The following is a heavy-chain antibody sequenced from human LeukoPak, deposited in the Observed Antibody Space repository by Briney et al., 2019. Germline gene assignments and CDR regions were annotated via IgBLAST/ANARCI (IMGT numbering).Heavy chain of an antibody. CDR2: ISAYNGNT. D-gene: IGHD3-22*01. V-gene: IGHV1-18*01. CDR1: GYAFTSYG. Sequence: ASVKVSCTASGYAFTSYGISWVRQAPGQGLEWMGWISAYNGNTNYAQKLQGRVTMTRDTSTSTVYMELSSLRSEDTAVYYCARGLDSSGYYAPWGQGTLVTVSS. CDR3: ARGLDSSGYYAP. J-gene: IGHJ5*02.